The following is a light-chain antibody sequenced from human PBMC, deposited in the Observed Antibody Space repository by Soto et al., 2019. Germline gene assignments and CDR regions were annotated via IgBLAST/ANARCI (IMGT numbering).Light chain of an antibody. CDR3: QQYGSSPLT. CDR2: GAS. J-gene: IGKJ1*01. CDR1: QSVSSGY. Sequence: EIVLTQSPGTLSLSPGERATLSCRASQSVSSGYLAWYQQKPGQSPRLLIYGASNRAAGTPDRFSGGGSETDFTLTISRVEPADFAVYYCQQYGSSPLTFGQGPRWKSN. V-gene: IGKV3-20*01.